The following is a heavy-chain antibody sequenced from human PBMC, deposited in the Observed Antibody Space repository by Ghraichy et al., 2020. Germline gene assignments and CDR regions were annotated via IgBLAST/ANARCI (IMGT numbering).Heavy chain of an antibody. D-gene: IGHD6-19*01. CDR1: GFIFSGYW. Sequence: GGSLNISCAASGFIFSGYWMSWVRQAPGKGPEWVANIKKDGSEKYYVDSVKGRFTISRDNAKNSLYLEMNSLRAEDTAVYYCARDLGGGWYFDYWGQGALVTVSS. J-gene: IGHJ4*02. V-gene: IGHV3-7*01. CDR3: ARDLGGGWYFDY. CDR2: IKKDGSEK.